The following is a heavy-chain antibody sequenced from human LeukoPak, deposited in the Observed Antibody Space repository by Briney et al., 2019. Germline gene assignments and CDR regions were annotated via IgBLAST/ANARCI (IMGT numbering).Heavy chain of an antibody. CDR2: INHSGST. CDR1: GGSFSGYY. J-gene: IGHJ4*02. CDR3: ARRAVVPAAVSYFDN. V-gene: IGHV4-34*01. D-gene: IGHD2-2*01. Sequence: PSETLSLTCAVYGGSFSGYYWSWIRQPPGKGLEWIGEINHSGSTNYNPSLKSRITISMDTSKNQFSLRLASVTAADTALYYCARRAVVPAAVSYFDNWGQGTLVTVSS.